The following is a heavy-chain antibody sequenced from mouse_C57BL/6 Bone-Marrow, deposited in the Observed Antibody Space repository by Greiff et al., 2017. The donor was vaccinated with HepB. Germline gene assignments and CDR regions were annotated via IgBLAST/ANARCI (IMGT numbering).Heavy chain of an antibody. D-gene: IGHD1-1*01. CDR3: ARIPPDYYGSTLYFDY. V-gene: IGHV2-9-1*01. Sequence: VQRVESGPGLVAPSQSLSITCTVSGFSLTSYAISWVRQPPGKGLEWLGVIWTGGGTNYNSALKSRLSISKDNSKSQVFLKMNSLQTDDTARYYCARIPPDYYGSTLYFDYWGQGTTLTVSS. CDR2: IWTGGGT. J-gene: IGHJ2*01. CDR1: GFSLTSYA.